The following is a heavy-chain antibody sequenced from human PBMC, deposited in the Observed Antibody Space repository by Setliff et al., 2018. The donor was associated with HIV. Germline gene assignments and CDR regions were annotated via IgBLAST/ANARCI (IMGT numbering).Heavy chain of an antibody. CDR3: ARAFQHFEYAFDI. J-gene: IGHJ3*02. V-gene: IGHV1-69*05. D-gene: IGHD3-9*01. Sequence: GASVKVSCKASGGTFSSYVISWVRQAPGQGLEWMGGIIPIFGTASYAQKFQGRVTMTRDTSTSTVYMELSSLRSEDTAVYYCARAFQHFEYAFDIWGQGTMVTVSS. CDR1: GGTFSSYV. CDR2: IIPIFGTA.